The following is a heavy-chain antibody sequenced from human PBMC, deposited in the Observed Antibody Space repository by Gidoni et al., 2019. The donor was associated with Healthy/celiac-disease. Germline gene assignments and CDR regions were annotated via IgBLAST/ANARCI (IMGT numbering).Heavy chain of an antibody. Sequence: EVQLLESGGGLVQPGGSLRLSCAASGFTFSSYAMSWVRQAPGKGREWVSAISGSGGSTYYADSVKGRFTISRDNSKNTLYLQMNSLRAEDTAVYYCAKDFHDSSGYPDYWGQGTLVTVSS. V-gene: IGHV3-23*01. CDR3: AKDFHDSSGYPDY. CDR2: ISGSGGST. CDR1: GFTFSSYA. D-gene: IGHD3-22*01. J-gene: IGHJ4*02.